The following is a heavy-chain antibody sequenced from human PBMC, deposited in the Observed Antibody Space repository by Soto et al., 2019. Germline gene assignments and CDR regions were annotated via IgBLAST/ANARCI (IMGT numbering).Heavy chain of an antibody. CDR1: GIIFSAFA. CDR3: AIYGDNAFFQS. J-gene: IGHJ5*02. V-gene: IGHV3-53*01. D-gene: IGHD4-17*01. CDR2: IYSGGST. Sequence: GSLRLSCTASGIIFSAFAMSWVRQAPGKGLEWVSLIYSGGSTTYADSVKGRFTISRDNSKNTLYLQMNSLRAEDTAVYYCAIYGDNAFFQSWGQGTLVTVSS.